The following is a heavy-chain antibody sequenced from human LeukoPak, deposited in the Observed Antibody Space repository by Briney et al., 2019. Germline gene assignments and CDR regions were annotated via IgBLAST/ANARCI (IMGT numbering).Heavy chain of an antibody. V-gene: IGHV3-30*02. CDR3: AKDRGTVVVDAFDI. CDR1: GFTFSSYG. CDR2: IRYDGSNK. Sequence: GGSLRLSCAASGFTFSSYGMHWVRQAPGKGLEWVAFIRYDGSNKYYADSVKGRFTIPRDNSKNTLYLQMNSLRAEDTAVYYCAKDRGTVVVDAFDIWGQGTMVTVSS. J-gene: IGHJ3*02. D-gene: IGHD4-23*01.